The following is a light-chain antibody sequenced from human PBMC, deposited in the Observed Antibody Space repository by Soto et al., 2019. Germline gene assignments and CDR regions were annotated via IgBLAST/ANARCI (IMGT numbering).Light chain of an antibody. Sequence: QSALTQPPSASGSPGQSVTISCTGTSSDIGSYNYVSWYQQHPGKAPKLMIYEVSKRPSGVPVRFSGSKSGNTASLTVSGLQAEDEADYYCSSYAGSNNLVFGGGTQLTVL. V-gene: IGLV2-8*01. CDR2: EVS. CDR1: SSDIGSYNY. CDR3: SSYAGSNNLV. J-gene: IGLJ2*01.